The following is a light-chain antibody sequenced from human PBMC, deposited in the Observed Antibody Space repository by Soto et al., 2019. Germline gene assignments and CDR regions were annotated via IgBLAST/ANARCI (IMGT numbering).Light chain of an antibody. V-gene: IGKV3-15*01. CDR1: QSVSSN. Sequence: EILMTQSPVTLSVSPGERATLSFRASQSVSSNLSWYQQKPGQAPSLLIYGAVTRATGIPARFSGTGSGTEFTLTISSLQSEDFALYYCQQYNDWPLTFGQGTKVDI. CDR3: QQYNDWPLT. CDR2: GAV. J-gene: IGKJ1*01.